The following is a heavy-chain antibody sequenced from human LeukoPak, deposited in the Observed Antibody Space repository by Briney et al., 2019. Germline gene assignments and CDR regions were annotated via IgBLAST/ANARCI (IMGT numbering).Heavy chain of an antibody. D-gene: IGHD4-17*01. CDR3: AEVRRDPNYGDAFDV. CDR1: GFSFSPHN. Sequence: GGSLRLSCVASGFSFSPHNMNWVRQAPGKGLEWVSSISDTSSPTYYADSVKGRFAISRDNSKNTLSLQMSSLRADDTAVYYCAEVRRDPNYGDAFDVWGQGTMVTVSS. J-gene: IGHJ3*01. CDR2: ISDTSSPT. V-gene: IGHV3-23*01.